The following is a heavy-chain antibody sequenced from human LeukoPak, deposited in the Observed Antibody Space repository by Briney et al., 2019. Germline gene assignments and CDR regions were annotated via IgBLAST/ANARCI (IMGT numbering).Heavy chain of an antibody. CDR3: AKNLQTFSGSYWLFDY. Sequence: GGSLRLSCAASGLTLSFYGMHWVRQAPGKGQEWVAFIQYDGSNKYYADSVKGRFTISRDNSKNTLFLQMNSLRAEDTAIYYCAKNLQTFSGSYWLFDYWGQGTLVTVSS. CDR1: GLTLSFYG. CDR2: IQYDGSNK. V-gene: IGHV3-30*02. J-gene: IGHJ4*02. D-gene: IGHD1-26*01.